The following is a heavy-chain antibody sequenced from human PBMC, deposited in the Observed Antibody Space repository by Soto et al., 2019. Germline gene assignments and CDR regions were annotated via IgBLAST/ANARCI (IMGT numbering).Heavy chain of an antibody. V-gene: IGHV2-70*04. J-gene: IGHJ6*02. Sequence: SGPTLVNPTQTLTLTCTFSGFSLSTSGMRVSWIRQPPGKALEWLARIDWDDDKFYSTSLKTRLTISKDTSKNQVVLTMTNMDPVDTATYDCARNPYYYYCMDVWGQGTTVTVSS. CDR1: GFSLSTSGMR. CDR2: IDWDDDK. CDR3: ARNPYYYYCMDV.